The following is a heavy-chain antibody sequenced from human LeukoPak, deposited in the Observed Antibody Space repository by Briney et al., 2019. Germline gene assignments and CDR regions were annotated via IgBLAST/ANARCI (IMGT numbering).Heavy chain of an antibody. CDR1: GFTFSSYS. D-gene: IGHD6-19*01. CDR2: ISSSSSTI. Sequence: GGSLRLSCAASGFTFSSYSMNWVRQAPGKGLEWVSYISSSSSTIYYADSVKGRFTISRDNAKNSLYLQMNSLRAEDTALYYCAKTLYSSGEGAKDAFDIWGQGTMVTVSS. V-gene: IGHV3-48*04. J-gene: IGHJ3*02. CDR3: AKTLYSSGEGAKDAFDI.